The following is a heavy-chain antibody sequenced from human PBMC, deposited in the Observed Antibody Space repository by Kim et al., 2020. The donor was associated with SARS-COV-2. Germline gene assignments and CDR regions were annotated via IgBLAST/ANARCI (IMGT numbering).Heavy chain of an antibody. CDR2: ISSNGGST. V-gene: IGHV3-64*01. CDR3: ARSWIQLWLRPFDY. Sequence: GGSLRLSCAASGFTFSSYAMHWVRQAPGKGLEYVSAISSNGGSTYYANSVKGRFTISRDNSKNTLYLQMGSLRAEDMAVYYCARSWIQLWLRPFDYWGQG. D-gene: IGHD5-18*01. CDR1: GFTFSSYA. J-gene: IGHJ4*02.